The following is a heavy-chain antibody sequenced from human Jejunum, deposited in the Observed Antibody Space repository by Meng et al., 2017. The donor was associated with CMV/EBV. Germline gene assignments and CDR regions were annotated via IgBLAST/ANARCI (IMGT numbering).Heavy chain of an antibody. V-gene: IGHV4-34*01. CDR2: ITHSGST. D-gene: IGHD1-26*01. J-gene: IGHJ4*02. CDR1: GAPFSGY. Sequence: QVNLQQWGAGPLRPSETLSLTCGVYGAPFSGYWSWVRQPPGKGLEWIGEITHSGSTNYNVSLKSRVTISIDTSKNQFSLKLSSVTATDTAVYYCAPGFRSWSGSYSSWGQGTLVTVSS. CDR3: APGFRSWSGSYSS.